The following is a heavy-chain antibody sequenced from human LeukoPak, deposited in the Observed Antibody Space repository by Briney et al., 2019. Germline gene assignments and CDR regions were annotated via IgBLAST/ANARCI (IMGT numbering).Heavy chain of an antibody. J-gene: IGHJ4*02. Sequence: SETLSLTCTVSGGSISSGGYYWSWIRQHPGKGLEWMGYIYYSGSTYYNPSLKSRVTISVDTSKNQFSLKLSSVTAADTAVYYCARDRSDYYGSGSVFDYWGQGTLVTVSS. D-gene: IGHD3-10*01. V-gene: IGHV4-31*03. CDR2: IYYSGST. CDR3: ARDRSDYYGSGSVFDY. CDR1: GGSISSGGYY.